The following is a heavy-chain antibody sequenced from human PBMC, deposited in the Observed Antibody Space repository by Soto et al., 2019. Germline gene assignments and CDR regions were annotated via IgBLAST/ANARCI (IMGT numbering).Heavy chain of an antibody. V-gene: IGHV4-59*08. CDR2: IYYSGST. Sequence: LLTMSLPWTVAGGYISGYYWSWIRKPTGKGLEWIGYIYYSGSTNYNPSLKSRVTISVDTSKNQFSLKLSSVTAADTAVYYFSRHGEIAAAGAPHFDFWGQGTLVTVSS. J-gene: IGHJ4*02. CDR1: GGYISGYY. D-gene: IGHD6-13*01. CDR3: SRHGEIAAAGAPHFDF.